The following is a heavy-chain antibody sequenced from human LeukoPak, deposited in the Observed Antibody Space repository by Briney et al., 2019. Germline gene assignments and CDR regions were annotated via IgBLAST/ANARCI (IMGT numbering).Heavy chain of an antibody. CDR3: AGTYSGSYLPHH. CDR2: IWYDGSNK. D-gene: IGHD1-26*01. J-gene: IGHJ5*02. CDR1: GFTFSSYG. V-gene: IGHV3-33*01. Sequence: PGGSLRLSCAASGFTFSSYGMHWVRQAPGKGLEWVAVIWYDGSNKYYADSVKGRFTISRDNSKNTLYLQMNSLRAEDTAVYYCAGTYSGSYLPHHWGQGTLVTVSS.